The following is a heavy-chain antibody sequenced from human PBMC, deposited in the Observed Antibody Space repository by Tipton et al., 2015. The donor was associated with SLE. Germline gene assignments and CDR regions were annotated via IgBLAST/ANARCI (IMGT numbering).Heavy chain of an antibody. CDR1: GYSFASYD. J-gene: IGHJ5*02. CDR3: AREAQHLEEDWFDP. V-gene: IGHV1-8*01. CDR2: MNPDNGNT. D-gene: IGHD5-18*01. Sequence: QLVQFGAEVKKPGASVRVSCKASGYSFASYDINWVRRATGQGLEWMGWMNPDNGNTGYAQKFQGRVAMTRSTSINTAYMELTGLKSEDTAVYYCAREAQHLEEDWFDPWGQGTLVTVSS.